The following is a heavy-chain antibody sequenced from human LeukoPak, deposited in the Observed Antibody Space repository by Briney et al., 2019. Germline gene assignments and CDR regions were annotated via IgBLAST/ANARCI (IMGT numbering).Heavy chain of an antibody. CDR2: IWYDGSNK. Sequence: PGGSLRLSCTASGFTFSNYGMHWVRQAPGKGLEWVALIWYDGSNKYYTDSVKGRLPISRDNSKNTLYLQMNSLRAEDTAIYYCAREGPRGNSQFDYWGQGTLVTVSS. J-gene: IGHJ4*02. V-gene: IGHV3-33*01. CDR1: GFTFSNYG. CDR3: AREGPRGNSQFDY. D-gene: IGHD2/OR15-2a*01.